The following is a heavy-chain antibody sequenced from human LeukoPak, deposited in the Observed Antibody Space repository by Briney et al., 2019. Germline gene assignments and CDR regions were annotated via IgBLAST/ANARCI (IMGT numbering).Heavy chain of an antibody. D-gene: IGHD6-19*01. J-gene: IGHJ6*02. Sequence: PGGSLRLSCAASGFTFSSYAMTWVRQAPGKGLEWVSDISGNGGSTYYADSVKGRFTIARDNSKNTLYLQMNSLRAEDTAVYYCAKDQYRSALYGMDVWGQGTTVTVSS. V-gene: IGHV3-23*01. CDR2: ISGNGGST. CDR1: GFTFSSYA. CDR3: AKDQYRSALYGMDV.